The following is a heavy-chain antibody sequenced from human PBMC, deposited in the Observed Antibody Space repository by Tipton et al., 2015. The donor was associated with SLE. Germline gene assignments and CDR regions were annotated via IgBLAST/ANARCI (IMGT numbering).Heavy chain of an antibody. CDR2: IYYSGST. CDR3: ARGEVLDY. J-gene: IGHJ4*02. V-gene: IGHV4-34*09. Sequence: TLSLTCAVYGVSFSSYYWSWIRQPPGKGLEWIGYIYYSGSTYYNPSLKSRVTISVDTSKNQFSLKLSSVTAADTAVYYCARGEVLDYWGQGTLATVSS. D-gene: IGHD1-26*01. CDR1: GVSFSSYY.